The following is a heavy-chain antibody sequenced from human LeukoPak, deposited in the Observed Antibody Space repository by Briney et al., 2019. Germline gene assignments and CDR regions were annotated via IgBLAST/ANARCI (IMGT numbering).Heavy chain of an antibody. Sequence: TGGSLRLSCAVSGFTFDDHGMSWVRQAPGKGLEWVSLISGSGSNTYYTDSVQGRFTISRDNSRNTLYLQMSSLRAEDTAIYYCAKERGISYTYEFDYWGQGALVTVSS. CDR3: AKERGISYTYEFDY. J-gene: IGHJ4*02. CDR1: GFTFDDHG. D-gene: IGHD3-16*01. V-gene: IGHV3-23*01. CDR2: ISGSGSNT.